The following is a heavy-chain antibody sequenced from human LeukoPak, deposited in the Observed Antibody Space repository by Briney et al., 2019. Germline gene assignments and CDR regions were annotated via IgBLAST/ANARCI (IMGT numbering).Heavy chain of an antibody. V-gene: IGHV4-39*07. D-gene: IGHD2-8*01. Sequence: SETLSLTCTVSGGSISSSSYYWGWIRQPPGKGLEWIGSIYYSGSTYYNPSLKSRVTISADTSKNQLSLNLTSVTAADTAVYYCARETKLMGYNWGQGTLVTVSS. CDR1: GGSISSSSYY. CDR3: ARETKLMGYN. CDR2: IYYSGST. J-gene: IGHJ4*02.